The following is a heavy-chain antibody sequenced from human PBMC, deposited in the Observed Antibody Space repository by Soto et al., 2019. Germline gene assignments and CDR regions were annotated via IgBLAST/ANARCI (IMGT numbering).Heavy chain of an antibody. CDR2: IWYDGSNK. D-gene: IGHD4-17*01. CDR1: GFTFSSYG. CDR3: ARDCFTVYYYYGMDV. V-gene: IGHV3-33*01. Sequence: GGSLRLSCAASGFTFSSYGMHWVRQAPGKGLEWVAVIWYDGSNKYYADSVKDRFTISRDNSKNTLYLQMNSLRAEDTAVYYCARDCFTVYYYYGMDVWGQGTTVTVSS. J-gene: IGHJ6*02.